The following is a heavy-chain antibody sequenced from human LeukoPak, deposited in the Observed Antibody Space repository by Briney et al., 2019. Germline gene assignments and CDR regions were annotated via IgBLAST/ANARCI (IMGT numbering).Heavy chain of an antibody. CDR3: ARRRATGYSYGYADWYFDL. J-gene: IGHJ2*01. CDR1: GGSLSSYC. D-gene: IGHD5-18*01. V-gene: IGHV4-59*08. Sequence: SETLSLTCTVSGGSLSSYCWSWIRQPPGKGLEWIGYIYYSGSTNYNPSLKSRVTISVDTSKNQFSLKLSSVTAADTAVYYCARRRATGYSYGYADWYFDLWGRGTLVTVSS. CDR2: IYYSGST.